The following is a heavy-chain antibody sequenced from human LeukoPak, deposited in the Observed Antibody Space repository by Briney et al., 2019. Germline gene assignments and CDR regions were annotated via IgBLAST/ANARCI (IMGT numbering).Heavy chain of an antibody. CDR3: AFPTWTSAGYYSDY. CDR2: FDPEDGET. V-gene: IGHV1-24*01. J-gene: IGHJ4*02. D-gene: IGHD2-2*01. Sequence: ASVKVSCKVSGYTLTELSMHWVRQAPGKGLEWRGGFDPEDGETIYAQKFQGRVTTTEDTSTDTAYMELSSLRSEDTAVYYCAFPTWTSAGYYSDYWGQGTLVTVS. CDR1: GYTLTELS.